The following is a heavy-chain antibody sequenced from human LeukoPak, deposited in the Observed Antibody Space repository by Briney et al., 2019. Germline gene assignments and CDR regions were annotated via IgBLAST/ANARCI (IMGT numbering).Heavy chain of an antibody. J-gene: IGHJ4*02. Sequence: GGSLRLSCSVSGFTFSTYVMHWVRQAPGKGLEYVSAISSNGDNTYYADSVKGRFTISRDNSKNTLYLQMSSLRPDDTAVYYCAREIFGSGSYPDFWGQGALVTVSS. D-gene: IGHD3-10*01. CDR2: ISSNGDNT. V-gene: IGHV3-64D*06. CDR1: GFTFSTYV. CDR3: AREIFGSGSYPDF.